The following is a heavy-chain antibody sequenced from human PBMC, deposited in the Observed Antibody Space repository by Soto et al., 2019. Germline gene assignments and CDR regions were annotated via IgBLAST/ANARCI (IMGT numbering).Heavy chain of an antibody. CDR2: IDNAGSSA. Sequence: EVQLVESGGGLVQPGGSLRLSCAASGFTFSIYWMHWVRQAPGKGPVWVSRIDNAGSSARYADSVKGRFTISRDNAKNTVYLQKNSLRAEDTAVYYCTRVGGSVSGMHVWGQGTTVTVSS. J-gene: IGHJ6*02. V-gene: IGHV3-74*01. CDR3: TRVGGSVSGMHV. CDR1: GFTFSIYW. D-gene: IGHD1-26*01.